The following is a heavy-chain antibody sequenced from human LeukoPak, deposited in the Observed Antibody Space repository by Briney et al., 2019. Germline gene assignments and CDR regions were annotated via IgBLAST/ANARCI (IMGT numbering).Heavy chain of an antibody. V-gene: IGHV3-23*01. Sequence: GGSLRLSCAASGFTFSYYAMSWVRQAPGKGLEWVSTISGSGGSTYYADSVKGRFTISRDNSKNTLYLQMNSLRAEDTAVYYCAKAGHVLRFLDHFDYWGQGTLVTVSS. D-gene: IGHD3-3*01. J-gene: IGHJ4*02. CDR3: AKAGHVLRFLDHFDY. CDR2: ISGSGGST. CDR1: GFTFSYYA.